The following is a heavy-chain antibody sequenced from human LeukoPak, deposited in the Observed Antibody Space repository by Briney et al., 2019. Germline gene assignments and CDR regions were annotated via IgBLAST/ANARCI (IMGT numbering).Heavy chain of an antibody. CDR3: ASPSQRPYGGGFDY. CDR2: IYYSVST. V-gene: IGHV4-39*01. CDR1: GRPISKRSYY. D-gene: IGHD4-23*01. J-gene: IGHJ4*02. Sequence: SETLSLTYTVSGRPISKRSYYWGWIPHPPGKGREWWGRIYYSVSTYYNPSLKSRVTRSVDTPKIQYSLMLTCLTAADTPVSYCASPSQRPYGGGFDYWGKGTLVTVSS.